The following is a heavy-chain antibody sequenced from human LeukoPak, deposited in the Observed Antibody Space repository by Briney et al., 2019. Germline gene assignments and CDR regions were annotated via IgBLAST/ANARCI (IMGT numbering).Heavy chain of an antibody. D-gene: IGHD6-19*01. Sequence: KASETLSLTCTVSGGSISSYYWSWIRQPPGKGLEWIGYIYYSGSTNYNPSLKSRVTISVDTSKNQFSLQLSSVTAADTAVYYCAGVTAVADLGWFDPWGQGTLVTVPS. CDR2: IYYSGST. CDR1: GGSISSYY. CDR3: AGVTAVADLGWFDP. V-gene: IGHV4-59*08. J-gene: IGHJ5*02.